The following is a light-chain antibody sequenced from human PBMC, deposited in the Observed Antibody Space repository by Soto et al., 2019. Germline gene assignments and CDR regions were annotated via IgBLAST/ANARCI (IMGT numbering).Light chain of an antibody. V-gene: IGLV2-14*01. J-gene: IGLJ1*01. CDR1: SSDVGSFDS. Sequence: QSALAQPASVSGSPGQPITIPCTGTSSDVGSFDSVAWYQHNPGKAPKLMIYDVSNRPSGVSSRFSGSKSGNTASLSISGLQTEDEANYYCSSFTTSSTLVFGTGTKVTVL. CDR2: DVS. CDR3: SSFTTSSTLV.